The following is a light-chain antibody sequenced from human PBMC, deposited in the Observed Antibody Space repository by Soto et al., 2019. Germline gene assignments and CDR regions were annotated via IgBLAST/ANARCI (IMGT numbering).Light chain of an antibody. CDR2: GAS. CDR3: QQYGSSSGWT. J-gene: IGKJ1*01. CDR1: QSVSSSY. Sequence: EIVLTQSPGTLSLSPGERATLSCRASQSVSSSYLAWYQQKPGQAPRLLIYGASSRATGIPERFSGSGSGTDFTLTISRLEPEDFAVYYFQQYGSSSGWTFGQGTKVEIK. V-gene: IGKV3-20*01.